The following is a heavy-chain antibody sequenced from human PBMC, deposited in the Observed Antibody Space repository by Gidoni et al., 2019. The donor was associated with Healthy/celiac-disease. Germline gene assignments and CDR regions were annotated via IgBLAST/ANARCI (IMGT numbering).Heavy chain of an antibody. CDR3: ARDRLRFLEWLSNDYYYYGMDV. V-gene: IGHV1-2*02. Sequence: QVQLVQSGAEVKKPGASVKVSCKASGYTFTGYYMHWVRQAPGQGLEWMGWINPNSGGTNYAQKFQGRVTMTRDTSISTAYMELSRLRSDDTAVYYCARDRLRFLEWLSNDYYYYGMDVWGQGTTVTVSS. J-gene: IGHJ6*02. CDR2: INPNSGGT. D-gene: IGHD3-3*01. CDR1: GYTFTGYY.